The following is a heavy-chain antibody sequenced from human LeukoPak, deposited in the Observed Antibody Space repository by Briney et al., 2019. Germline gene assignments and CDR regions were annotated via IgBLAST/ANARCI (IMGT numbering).Heavy chain of an antibody. Sequence: SGTLSLTCAVSGGSICSSNWWSWVRQPPGKGLEWIGEIYHSGSTNYNPSLKSRVTISVDKSKNQFSLKLSSVTAADTAVYYCARRIAARPYPANFDYWGQGTLVTVSS. V-gene: IGHV4-4*02. J-gene: IGHJ4*02. CDR2: IYHSGST. CDR3: ARRIAARPYPANFDY. D-gene: IGHD6-6*01. CDR1: GGSICSSNW.